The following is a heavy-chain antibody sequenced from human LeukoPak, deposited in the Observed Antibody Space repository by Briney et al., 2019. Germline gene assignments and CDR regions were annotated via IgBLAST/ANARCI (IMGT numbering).Heavy chain of an antibody. CDR3: ARDREYVPDF. Sequence: GGSLRLSCAASGSTFSSYNMNWVRQAPGKGLEWVSSITTSSYIYYSDSVKGRFTISRDNAKNSLSLQMNSLRAEDTAVYYCARDREYVPDFWGQGTLVTVSS. CDR1: GSTFSSYN. V-gene: IGHV3-21*01. D-gene: IGHD2-2*01. CDR2: ITTSSYI. J-gene: IGHJ4*02.